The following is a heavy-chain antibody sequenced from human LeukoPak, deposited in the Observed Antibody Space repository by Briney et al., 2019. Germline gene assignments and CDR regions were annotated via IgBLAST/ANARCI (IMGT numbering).Heavy chain of an antibody. CDR3: ARDYGGNSGHFDP. D-gene: IGHD4-23*01. Sequence: ASVKVSCKASGYTFTSYDLNWVRQAPGQGLEWMGWMNPNSGNTGYAQKFQGRVTMTRDTSISTAYMELSSLRSEDTAVYYCARDYGGNSGHFDPWGQGTLVTVSS. CDR1: GYTFTSYD. J-gene: IGHJ5*02. CDR2: MNPNSGNT. V-gene: IGHV1-8*01.